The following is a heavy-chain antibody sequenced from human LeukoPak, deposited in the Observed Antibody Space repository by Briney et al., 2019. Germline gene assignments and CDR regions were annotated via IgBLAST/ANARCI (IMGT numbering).Heavy chain of an antibody. CDR3: ARGGVRLSLGELSLTGGYMDV. J-gene: IGHJ6*03. CDR1: GYTFTSYD. Sequence: ASVKVSCKASGYTFTSYDINWVRQAPGQGLEWMGWISAYNGNTNYAQKLQGRVTMTTDTSTSTAYMELRSLRSDDTAVYYCARGGVRLSLGELSLTGGYMDVWGKGTTVTISS. V-gene: IGHV1-18*01. D-gene: IGHD3-16*02. CDR2: ISAYNGNT.